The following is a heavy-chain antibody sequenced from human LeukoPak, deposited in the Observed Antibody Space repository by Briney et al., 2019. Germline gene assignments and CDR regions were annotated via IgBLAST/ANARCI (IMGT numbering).Heavy chain of an antibody. J-gene: IGHJ5*02. V-gene: IGHV4-38-2*01. CDR2: IYHSGST. CDR1: GYSISSGYY. D-gene: IGHD5-24*01. CDR3: ARRLQHNWFDP. Sequence: SETLSLTCAVSGYSISSGYYWGWIRQPTGKGLEWIGSIYHSGSTYYNPSLKSRVTISVDTSKNQFSLKLSSVTAADTAVYYCARRLQHNWFDPWGQGTLVTVSS.